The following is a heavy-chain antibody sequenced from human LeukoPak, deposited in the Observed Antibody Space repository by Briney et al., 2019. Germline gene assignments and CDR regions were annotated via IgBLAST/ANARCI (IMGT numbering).Heavy chain of an antibody. CDR3: ATHGYSYGYEGWFDP. Sequence: ASVKVSCKVSGYTLTELSMHWVRQAPGKGLEWMGGFDPEDGETIYAQKFQGRVTMTEDTSTDTAYMELSSLRSEDTAVYYCATHGYSYGYEGWFDPWGQGTLVTVSS. J-gene: IGHJ5*02. V-gene: IGHV1-24*01. CDR1: GYTLTELS. CDR2: FDPEDGET. D-gene: IGHD5-18*01.